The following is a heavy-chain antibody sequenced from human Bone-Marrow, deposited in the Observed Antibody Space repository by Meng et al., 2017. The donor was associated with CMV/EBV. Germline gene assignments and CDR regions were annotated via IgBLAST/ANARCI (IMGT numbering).Heavy chain of an antibody. Sequence: GGSLRLSCAASGFTFSSYNMHWVRQAPGKGLEWVSYISSSGSTIYYADSVKGRFTISRDNAKNSLYLQMNSLRAEDTAVYYCARDYLDYGDSEGDYWGQGTLVTVSS. D-gene: IGHD4-17*01. CDR1: GFTFSSYN. J-gene: IGHJ4*02. V-gene: IGHV3-48*04. CDR2: ISSSGSTI. CDR3: ARDYLDYGDSEGDY.